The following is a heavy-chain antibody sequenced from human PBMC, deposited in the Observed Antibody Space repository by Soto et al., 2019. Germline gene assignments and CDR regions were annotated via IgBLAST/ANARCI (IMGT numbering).Heavy chain of an antibody. Sequence: EVQLVESGGGLVQPGGSLRLSCAASGFTVSSNYMSWVRQAPGKGLEWVSVIYSGGSTYYADSVKGRFTISRDNSKNTLDLQMNSLRAEDTAVYYCARDPAAAGRSHDAFDIWGQGTMVTVSS. CDR1: GFTVSSNY. CDR3: ARDPAAAGRSHDAFDI. CDR2: IYSGGST. V-gene: IGHV3-66*01. D-gene: IGHD6-13*01. J-gene: IGHJ3*02.